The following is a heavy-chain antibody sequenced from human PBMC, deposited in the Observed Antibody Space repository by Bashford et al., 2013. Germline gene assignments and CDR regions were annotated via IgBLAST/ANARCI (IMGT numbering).Heavy chain of an antibody. Sequence: SETLSLTCAVHVGPSVTTTGAGSASPHGKGLEWIGEINHSGSTNYNPSLKSRVTMSVDTSKNQFSLKLTSLTAADTAVYFCARGKGEMRGYDSGGWLAYYYYYGMDVWGRGTTVTVSS. J-gene: IGHJ6*02. CDR3: ARGKGEMRGYDSGGWLAYYYYYGMDV. V-gene: IGHV4-34*01. CDR2: INHSGST. D-gene: IGHD5-12*01. CDR1: VGPSVTTT.